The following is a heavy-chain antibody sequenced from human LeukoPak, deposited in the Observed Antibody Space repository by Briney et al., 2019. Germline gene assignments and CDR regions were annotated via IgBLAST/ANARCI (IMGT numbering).Heavy chain of an antibody. Sequence: SETLPLTCTVSGGSISSYYWSWIRQPPGKGLEWIGYIYYSGSTNYNPSLKSRVTISVDTSKNQFSLKLSSVTAADTAVYYCARSYDIDAFDIWGQGTMVTVSS. J-gene: IGHJ3*02. CDR3: ARSYDIDAFDI. V-gene: IGHV4-59*08. D-gene: IGHD3-22*01. CDR2: IYYSGST. CDR1: GGSISSYY.